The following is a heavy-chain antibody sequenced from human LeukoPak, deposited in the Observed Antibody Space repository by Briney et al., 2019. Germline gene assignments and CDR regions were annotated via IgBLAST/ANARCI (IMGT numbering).Heavy chain of an antibody. Sequence: GGSLRLSCAASGFTFSSYAMHWVRQAPGKGLEWVAVISYDGSNKYYADSVKGRFTISRDNAKNSLYLQMNSLRAEDTAVYYCARVGYCSGGSCSTRGMYAFDIWGQGTMVTVSS. J-gene: IGHJ3*02. CDR3: ARVGYCSGGSCSTRGMYAFDI. CDR1: GFTFSSYA. D-gene: IGHD2-15*01. V-gene: IGHV3-30-3*01. CDR2: ISYDGSNK.